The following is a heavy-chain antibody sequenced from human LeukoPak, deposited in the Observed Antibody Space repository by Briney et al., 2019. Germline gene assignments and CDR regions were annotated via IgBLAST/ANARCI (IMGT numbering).Heavy chain of an antibody. D-gene: IGHD5-12*01. J-gene: IGHJ2*01. CDR3: ARRRGGYDQGAYWYFDL. Sequence: GESLKISCKGSGYRFTSYWIGWVRQMPGKGLEWMGIIYPGDSDTSYSPSFQGQVTISADKSISTAYLQWSSLKASDSAMYYCARRRGGYDQGAYWYFDLWGRGTLVTVSS. V-gene: IGHV5-51*01. CDR1: GYRFTSYW. CDR2: IYPGDSDT.